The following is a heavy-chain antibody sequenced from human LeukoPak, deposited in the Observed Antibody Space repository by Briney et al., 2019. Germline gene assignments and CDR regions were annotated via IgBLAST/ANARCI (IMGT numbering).Heavy chain of an antibody. D-gene: IGHD3-3*01. CDR3: ARELGLRFLEWSPSSYGMDV. V-gene: IGHV3-21*01. CDR2: ISSSSSYI. J-gene: IGHJ6*02. CDR1: GFTFSSYS. Sequence: GGSLRLSCAASGFTFSSYSMYWVRQAPGKGLEWVSSISSSSSYIYYADSVKGRFTISRDNAKNSLYLQMNSLRAEDTAVYYCARELGLRFLEWSPSSYGMDVWGQGTTVTVSS.